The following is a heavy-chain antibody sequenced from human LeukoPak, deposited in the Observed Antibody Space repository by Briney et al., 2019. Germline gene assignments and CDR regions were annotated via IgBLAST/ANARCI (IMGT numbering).Heavy chain of an antibody. V-gene: IGHV4-30-4*01. CDR1: GGSIRSGDNY. J-gene: IGHJ4*02. CDR2: IYYSGST. CDR3: ARARRSSGYYHFDY. D-gene: IGHD3-22*01. Sequence: SETLSLTCTVSGGSIRSGDNYWSWIRQPPGKGLEWIGYIYYSGSTYYNPSLKSRLTISVDTSKNQFSLKLTSVTAADTAVYFCARARRSSGYYHFDYWGQETLVTVSS.